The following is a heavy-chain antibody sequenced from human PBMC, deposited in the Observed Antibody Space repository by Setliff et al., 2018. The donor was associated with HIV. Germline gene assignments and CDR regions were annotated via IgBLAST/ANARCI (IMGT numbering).Heavy chain of an antibody. D-gene: IGHD2-21*02. CDR1: GYTFTNYA. J-gene: IGHJ4*02. Sequence: ASVKVSCKASGYTFTNYAISWVRQAPGQGLEWMGWISAYNTNANYAQKYQGRVTMTTDTSTNTIYMELRSLSSDDTAVYFCARSTVVVTAIILIDYWGRGTLVTVSS. V-gene: IGHV1-18*01. CDR3: ARSTVVVTAIILIDY. CDR2: ISAYNTNA.